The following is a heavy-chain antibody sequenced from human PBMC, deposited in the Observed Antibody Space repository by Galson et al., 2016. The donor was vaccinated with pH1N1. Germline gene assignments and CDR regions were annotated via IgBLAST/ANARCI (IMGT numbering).Heavy chain of an antibody. Sequence: QSGAEVKKPGESLRISCQGSGYSFTSYWIAWVRQVPGKGLEWMGIIYPGDSDTRYSPSFQGQVTISANKSISTAYLQWSSLRASDTAMYYCARLPYCDTTSCPFDYWGQGTLVTVSS. D-gene: IGHD2-2*01. CDR2: IYPGDSDT. CDR1: GYSFTSYW. J-gene: IGHJ4*02. CDR3: ARLPYCDTTSCPFDY. V-gene: IGHV5-51*03.